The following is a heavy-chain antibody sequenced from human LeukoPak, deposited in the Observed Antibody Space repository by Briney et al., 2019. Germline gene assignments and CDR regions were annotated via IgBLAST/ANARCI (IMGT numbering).Heavy chain of an antibody. CDR3: ARSPHNSAWYEKWFDP. V-gene: IGHV4-4*08. Sequence: SETLSHTCTVSGDSFRSYYWSWIRQSPGKGLEWIADISASGGTNYNPSLESRVTVSIDSSKNQFPLKLSSVTAADTAVFYCARSPHNSAWYEKWFDPWGQGTLVTVSS. CDR1: GDSFRSYY. CDR2: ISASGGT. J-gene: IGHJ5*02. D-gene: IGHD6-19*01.